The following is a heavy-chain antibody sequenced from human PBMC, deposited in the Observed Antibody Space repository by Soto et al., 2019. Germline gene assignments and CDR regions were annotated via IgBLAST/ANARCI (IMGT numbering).Heavy chain of an antibody. CDR1: GFTFSSYG. Sequence: QVQLVESGGGVVQPGRSLRLSCAASGFTFSSYGMHWVRQAPGKGLEWVAVIWYDGSNKYYADSVKGRFTISRDNSKNTLYLQMNSLRAEDTAVYYCARGVRDCSSTSCYAYYYYMDVWGKGTTVTVSS. CDR3: ARGVRDCSSTSCYAYYYYMDV. J-gene: IGHJ6*03. D-gene: IGHD2-2*01. CDR2: IWYDGSNK. V-gene: IGHV3-33*01.